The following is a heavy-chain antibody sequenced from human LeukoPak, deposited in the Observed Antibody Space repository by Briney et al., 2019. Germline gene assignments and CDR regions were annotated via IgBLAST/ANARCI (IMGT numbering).Heavy chain of an antibody. D-gene: IGHD5-24*01. V-gene: IGHV4-34*01. Sequence: SETLSLTCAVYGGSFSRYYWSWIRQSPGKGLEWIAEIDHRGDTNYNPSVKSRVTISVDTSKNQFSLKVRSLSAADTAVYYCARGATISETGYFDFWGRGTLVTVSS. CDR2: IDHRGDT. CDR3: ARGATISETGYFDF. J-gene: IGHJ4*03. CDR1: GGSFSRYY.